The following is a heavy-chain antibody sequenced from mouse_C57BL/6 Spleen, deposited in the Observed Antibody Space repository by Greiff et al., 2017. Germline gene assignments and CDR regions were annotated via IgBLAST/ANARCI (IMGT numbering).Heavy chain of an antibody. Sequence: VQLQQSGAELVRPGTSVKVSCKASGYAFTNYLIEWVKQRPGQGLEWIGVINPGSGGTNYNEKFKGKATLTADKSSSTANMQLSSLTSADSAGYFCARNHNYYAMDYWGQGTSVTDSS. D-gene: IGHD6-1*01. CDR3: ARNHNYYAMDY. CDR2: INPGSGGT. V-gene: IGHV1-54*01. J-gene: IGHJ4*01. CDR1: GYAFTNYL.